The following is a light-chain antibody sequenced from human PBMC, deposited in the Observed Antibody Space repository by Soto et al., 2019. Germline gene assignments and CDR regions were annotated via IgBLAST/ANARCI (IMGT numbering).Light chain of an antibody. CDR3: QQRSNLPPT. J-gene: IGKJ5*01. CDR1: QSISDT. Sequence: EIVMTQSPATVSVSPGERATLSCRASQSISDTLAWYQQKPGQAPRLLIYGASSRATGIPDRFSGSGSGTDFTLTISRLEPEDFAVYYCQQRSNLPPTFGQGTRLEI. CDR2: GAS. V-gene: IGKV3D-20*02.